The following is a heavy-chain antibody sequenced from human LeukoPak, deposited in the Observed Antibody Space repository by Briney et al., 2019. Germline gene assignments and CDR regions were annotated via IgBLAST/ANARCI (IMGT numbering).Heavy chain of an antibody. CDR2: IYYSGST. CDR1: GGSISSYY. V-gene: IGHV4-59*01. D-gene: IGHD3-22*01. Sequence: SETLSLTCTVSGGSISSYYWSWIRQPPGKGLEWIGYIYYSGSTNYNPSLKSRVTISVDTSKNQFSLKLSSVTAADTAVYYCARGDYYDSSGYQSPSFDYWGQGTLVTVSS. J-gene: IGHJ4*02. CDR3: ARGDYYDSSGYQSPSFDY.